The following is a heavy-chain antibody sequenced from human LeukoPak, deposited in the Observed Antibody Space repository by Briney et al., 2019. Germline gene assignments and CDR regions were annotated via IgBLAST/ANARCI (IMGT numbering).Heavy chain of an antibody. D-gene: IGHD2-8*01. J-gene: IGHJ6*02. CDR3: ARGHVGSYAYYYYYGMDV. CDR1: GRSFSGYY. Sequence: SETLSLTCAVYGRSFSGYYWSWIRQPPKKGLEWIGEINHSGSTNYNPSLKSRVTISVDTSKNQFSLKVRPVTAADTAVYYCARGHVGSYAYYYYYGMDVWGQGTTVTVSS. V-gene: IGHV4-34*01. CDR2: INHSGST.